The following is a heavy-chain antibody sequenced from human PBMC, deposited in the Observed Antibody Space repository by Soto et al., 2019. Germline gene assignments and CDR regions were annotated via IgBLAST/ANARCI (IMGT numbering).Heavy chain of an antibody. Sequence: QVQLQQWGAGRLKPSETLSLTCAVYGGSFSGYYGSWIRQPPGKGLEWIGEINHSGGTNYNPSLKSRVTISVDTSKNQFSLKLSSVTAADTAVYYCASFGYCSGGSCYSGNWFDPWGQGTLVTVSS. CDR1: GGSFSGYY. CDR3: ASFGYCSGGSCYSGNWFDP. CDR2: INHSGGT. J-gene: IGHJ5*02. V-gene: IGHV4-34*01. D-gene: IGHD2-15*01.